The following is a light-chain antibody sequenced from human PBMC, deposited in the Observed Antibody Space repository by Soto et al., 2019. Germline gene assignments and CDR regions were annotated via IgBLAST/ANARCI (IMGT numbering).Light chain of an antibody. V-gene: IGKV1-5*03. CDR2: KAS. Sequence: DVQMTQSPSTVSASVPHRVTITCRASQSISSWLAWYQQKPGKAPKLLIYKASTLKSGVPSRFSGSGSGTEFTLTISSLQPDDFATYYCQQYNSYSEAFGQGTKVAI. CDR1: QSISSW. CDR3: QQYNSYSEA. J-gene: IGKJ1*01.